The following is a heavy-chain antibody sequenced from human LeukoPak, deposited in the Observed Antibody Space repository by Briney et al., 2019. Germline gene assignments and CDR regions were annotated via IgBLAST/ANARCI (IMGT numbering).Heavy chain of an antibody. D-gene: IGHD5-12*01. V-gene: IGHV3-30-3*01. CDR1: GFTFRSYA. CDR3: ARDFEWLRSGYFDY. Sequence: PGRSLRLSCAASGFTFRSYAMHWVRQAPGKGLEWVAVISYDGSNKYYADSVKGRFTISRDNSKNTLYLQMNSLRAEDTAVYYCARDFEWLRSGYFDYWGQGTLVTVSS. CDR2: ISYDGSNK. J-gene: IGHJ4*02.